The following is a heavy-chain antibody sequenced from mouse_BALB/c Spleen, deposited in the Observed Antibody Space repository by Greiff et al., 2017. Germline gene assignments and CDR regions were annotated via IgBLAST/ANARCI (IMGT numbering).Heavy chain of an antibody. J-gene: IGHJ3*01. CDR2: IDPANGNT. CDR3: ARGEAWFAY. Sequence: VQLQQSGAELVKPGASVKLSCTASGFNIKDTYMHWVKQRPVQGLEWIGRIDPANGNTKYDPKFQGKATITADTSSNTAYLQLSSLPSEDPAVYYCARGEAWFAYWGQGTLVTVSA. CDR1: GFNIKDTY. V-gene: IGHV14-3*02.